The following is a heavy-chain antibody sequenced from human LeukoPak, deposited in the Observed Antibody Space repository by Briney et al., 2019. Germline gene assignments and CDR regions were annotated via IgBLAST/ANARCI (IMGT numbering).Heavy chain of an antibody. CDR1: GFTFSSYA. D-gene: IGHD2-21*02. Sequence: PGGSLRLSCAASGFTFSSYAMSWVRQAPGKGLEWVSAISGSGDSSYYADSVMGRFTISRDNSKNTLYLQMNSLRAEDTAVYYCAKDIHIVVVTALDYWGQGTLVTVSS. CDR3: AKDIHIVVVTALDY. J-gene: IGHJ4*02. CDR2: ISGSGDSS. V-gene: IGHV3-23*01.